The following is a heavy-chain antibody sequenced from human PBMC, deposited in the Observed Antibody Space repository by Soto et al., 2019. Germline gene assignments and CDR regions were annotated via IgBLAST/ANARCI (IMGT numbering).Heavy chain of an antibody. CDR1: GYTFTTYA. CDR2: IHTVNGNT. V-gene: IGHV1-3*04. Sequence: ASVKVSCKASGYTFTTYAMHWVRQAPGQSLEWMGWIHTVNGNTKYSETFQSRVTMTRDTSASTVYMELSSLRSEDTAVYYCARVAYDSGGYISRASDHWGQGTLVTVSS. D-gene: IGHD3-22*01. J-gene: IGHJ4*02. CDR3: ARVAYDSGGYISRASDH.